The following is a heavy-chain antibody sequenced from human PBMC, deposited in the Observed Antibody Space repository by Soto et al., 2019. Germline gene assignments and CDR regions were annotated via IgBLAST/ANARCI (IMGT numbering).Heavy chain of an antibody. D-gene: IGHD1-26*01. J-gene: IGHJ3*02. CDR2: ISHDGSYK. V-gene: IGHV3-30*18. CDR3: AKGLLAIVGTTLPRDAFNI. Sequence: GALRLSCAASGFSFTTYVMHWVRQAPGKGLEWVAVISHDGSYKYYGDAVKGRFTISRDTSKNAVYLEMNSLRPEDTAVYYCAKGLLAIVGTTLPRDAFNIWGQGTMVTVSS. CDR1: GFSFTTYV.